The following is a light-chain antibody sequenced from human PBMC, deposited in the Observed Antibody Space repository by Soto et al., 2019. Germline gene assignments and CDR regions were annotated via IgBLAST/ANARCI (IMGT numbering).Light chain of an antibody. Sequence: DIVMTQSTASLAVSLGERATVNCKSSQSLLYSSNNKNYLSWYQQKPGQPPKLLLYWASTRESGVPDRFSGSGSGTDFTLTISSLQAEDVAVYYCQQYYSTPPTFGGGTKVDIK. CDR2: WAS. CDR1: QSLLYSSNNKNY. J-gene: IGKJ4*01. CDR3: QQYYSTPPT. V-gene: IGKV4-1*01.